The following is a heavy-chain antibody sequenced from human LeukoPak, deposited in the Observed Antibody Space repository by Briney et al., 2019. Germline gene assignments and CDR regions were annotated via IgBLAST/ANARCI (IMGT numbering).Heavy chain of an antibody. Sequence: GGSLSLSYATSGFTFSSYAMHWVRQAPGKGLEWVALISYDGINQYYADSVKGRFIISRDNSKNTLYLQLNSLRLEDTAVYYCTLTTFGVEYYFDYWGQGTLVRVSS. CDR1: GFTFSSYA. D-gene: IGHD1/OR15-1a*01. J-gene: IGHJ4*02. CDR3: TLTTFGVEYYFDY. V-gene: IGHV3-30*04. CDR2: ISYDGINQ.